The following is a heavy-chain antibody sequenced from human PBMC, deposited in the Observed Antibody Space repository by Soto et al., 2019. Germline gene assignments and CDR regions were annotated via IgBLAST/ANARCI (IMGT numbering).Heavy chain of an antibody. CDR2: IYYSGST. V-gene: IGHV4-39*01. Sequence: QLQLQESGPGLVKPSETLSLTCTVSGGSISSSSYYWGWIRQPPGKGLEWIGSIYYSGSTYYNPSLKSRVTISVDTSKNQFSLKLSSVTAADTAVYYCARSFFGFGELFHLDYWGQGTLVTVSS. CDR3: ARSFFGFGELFHLDY. CDR1: GGSISSSSYY. J-gene: IGHJ4*02. D-gene: IGHD3-10*01.